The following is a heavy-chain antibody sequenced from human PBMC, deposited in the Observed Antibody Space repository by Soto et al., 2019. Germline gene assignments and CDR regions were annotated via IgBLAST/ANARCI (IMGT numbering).Heavy chain of an antibody. D-gene: IGHD6-13*01. CDR1: GFTFSSYS. J-gene: IGHJ4*02. CDR2: ISSSSSYI. CDR3: AREGIAAALDY. V-gene: IGHV3-21*01. Sequence: EVQLVESGGGLVKPGGSLRLSCAASGFTFSSYSMNWVRQAPGKGLEWVSSISSSSSYIYYADSVKGRFTIARDNAKNSLYLQVNSLRAEDTAVYYCAREGIAAALDYWGQGTLVTVSS.